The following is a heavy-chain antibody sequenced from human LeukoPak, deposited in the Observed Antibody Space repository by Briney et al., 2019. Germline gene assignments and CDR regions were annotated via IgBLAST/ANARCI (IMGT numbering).Heavy chain of an antibody. CDR2: VTGGGGAT. D-gene: IGHD7-27*01. J-gene: IGHJ4*02. CDR3: AKVWQGGGTHYTGGGLDS. Sequence: GGSLRLSCAASGFTFSTSAMNWVRQAPGKGLEWVSGVTGGGGATYYADSVRGRFTISRDNSKNTLYLQMNSLRDEDTAVYYCAKVWQGGGTHYTGGGLDSWGQGTLVTVSS. V-gene: IGHV3-23*01. CDR1: GFTFSTSA.